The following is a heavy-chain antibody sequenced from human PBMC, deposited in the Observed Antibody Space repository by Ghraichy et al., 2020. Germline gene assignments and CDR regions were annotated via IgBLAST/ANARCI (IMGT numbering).Heavy chain of an antibody. D-gene: IGHD1-26*01. J-gene: IGHJ4*02. V-gene: IGHV4-39*01. CDR3: ASPSGSYGIIDY. CDR1: GGSISSSSYY. CDR2: IYYSGST. Sequence: SETLSLTCTVSGGSISSSSYYWGWIRQPPGKGLEWIGSIYYSGSTYYNPSLKSRVTISVDTSKNQFSLKLSSVTAADTAVYYCASPSGSYGIIDYWGQGTLVTVSS.